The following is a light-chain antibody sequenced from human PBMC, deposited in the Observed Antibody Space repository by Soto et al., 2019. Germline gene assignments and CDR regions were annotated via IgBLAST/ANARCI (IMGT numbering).Light chain of an antibody. CDR2: AAA. Sequence: AIQMTQSPSSLSSSVGDRVTLTCRASQDIRNDLCCYQQKPGKAPHLLISAAATLQSGVPSRFSGSGSGTYFTLTSSRLHAEDFPNYYCLQGCSPPQTFGQGTKLEIK. CDR1: QDIRND. CDR3: LQGCSPPQT. J-gene: IGKJ2*01. V-gene: IGKV1-6*01.